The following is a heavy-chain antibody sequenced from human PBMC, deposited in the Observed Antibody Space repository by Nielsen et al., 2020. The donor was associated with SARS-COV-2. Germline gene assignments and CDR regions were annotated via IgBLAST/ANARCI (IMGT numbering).Heavy chain of an antibody. J-gene: IGHJ4*02. Sequence: ASVKVSCKASGYTFTSYAMHWVRQAPGQRLEWMGWINAGNGNTKYSQKFQGRVTITRDTSASTAYMELSSLRSEDTAVYYCARALPPYFDWLYTFDYWGQGTLVTVSS. CDR2: INAGNGNT. CDR3: ARALPPYFDWLYTFDY. V-gene: IGHV1-3*01. CDR1: GYTFTSYA. D-gene: IGHD3-9*01.